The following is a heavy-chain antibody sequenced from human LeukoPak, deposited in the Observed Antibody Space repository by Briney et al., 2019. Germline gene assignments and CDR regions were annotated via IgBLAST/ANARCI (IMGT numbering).Heavy chain of an antibody. CDR3: AKIPRVGSALDY. D-gene: IGHD2-15*01. CDR1: GFTFRTHA. J-gene: IGHJ4*02. V-gene: IGHV3-23*01. Sequence: GGSLRLSCAASGFTFRTHAMSWVRQAPGKGLEWVSGLSGSGFITYYADFVKGRFTISRDNSENTLYLQMNSLRAEDTAVYYCAKIPRVGSALDYWGQGTLVTVSS. CDR2: LSGSGFIT.